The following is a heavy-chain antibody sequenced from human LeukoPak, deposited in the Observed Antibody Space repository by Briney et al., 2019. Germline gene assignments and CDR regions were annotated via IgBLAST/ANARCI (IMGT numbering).Heavy chain of an antibody. CDR2: IYYSGST. D-gene: IGHD3-3*01. CDR1: GGSISSSSYY. V-gene: IGHV4-39*01. CDR3: ARHATTLRFLGSMDV. J-gene: IGHJ6*04. Sequence: SETLSLTCTVSGGSISSSSYYWGWIRQPPGKGLEWIGSIYYSGSTYYNPSLKRRVTISVDTSKNQFSLKLSSVTAADTAVYYCARHATTLRFLGSMDVWGKGTTVTVSS.